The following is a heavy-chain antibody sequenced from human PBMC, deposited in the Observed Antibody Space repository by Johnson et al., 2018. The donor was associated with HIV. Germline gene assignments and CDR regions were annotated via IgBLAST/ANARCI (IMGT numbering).Heavy chain of an antibody. V-gene: IGHV3-11*04. CDR1: GFTFSDYY. D-gene: IGHD2-21*01. CDR3: AKSRPGGEGEAFDI. Sequence: QVQLVESGGGLVKPGGSLRLSCAASGFTFSDYYMGWIRQAPGKGLEWVSYISSSGNTIYSADSVKGRSPIFRDNAKTSLYLQLNSLRAEDTAVYYCAKSRPGGEGEAFDIWGQGTMVTVSS. J-gene: IGHJ3*02. CDR2: ISSSGNTI.